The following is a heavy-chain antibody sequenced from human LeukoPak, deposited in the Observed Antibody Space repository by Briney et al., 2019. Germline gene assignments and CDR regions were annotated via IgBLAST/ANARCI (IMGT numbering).Heavy chain of an antibody. CDR3: ARDLPTGYYISSGYYEYFLDY. V-gene: IGHV3-7*04. CDR1: GFTFSTYW. Sequence: GGSLRLSCAASGFTFSTYWMTWVRQAPGKGLEWVANIKQDGSEKYYVDSLKGRFTIARDNAKNSLFLQMNSLRAEDTAVYYCARDLPTGYYISSGYYEYFLDYWGQGTLVTVSS. CDR2: IKQDGSEK. J-gene: IGHJ4*02. D-gene: IGHD3-22*01.